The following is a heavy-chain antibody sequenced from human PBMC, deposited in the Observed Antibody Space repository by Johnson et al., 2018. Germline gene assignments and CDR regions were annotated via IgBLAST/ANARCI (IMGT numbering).Heavy chain of an antibody. Sequence: QLVESGPEVKKPGTSVKVSCKASGFPFTRSAVQWVRQARGQRLEWIGWIVVGSGNTNYAQKFQERVTITRDMSTSTAYMELSGLRSEDAAVYYWAAPGYTSGLKFDYWGQGTLVTVSS. D-gene: IGHD5-18*01. J-gene: IGHJ4*02. CDR3: AAPGYTSGLKFDY. V-gene: IGHV1-58*01. CDR2: IVVGSGNT. CDR1: GFPFTRSA.